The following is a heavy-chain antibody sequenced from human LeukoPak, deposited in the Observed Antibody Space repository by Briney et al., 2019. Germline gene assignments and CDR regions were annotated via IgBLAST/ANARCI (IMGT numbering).Heavy chain of an antibody. D-gene: IGHD3-9*01. CDR3: ARGTLRYFDWLLYSSWFDP. CDR1: GFTFSSYA. CDR2: ISGSGGST. J-gene: IGHJ5*02. V-gene: IGHV3-23*01. Sequence: PGGSLRLSCAASGFTFSSYAVSWVRQAPGKGLEWVSAISGSGGSTYYADSVKGRFTISRDNSKNTLYLQMNSLRAEDTAVYYCARGTLRYFDWLLYSSWFDPWGQGTLVTVSS.